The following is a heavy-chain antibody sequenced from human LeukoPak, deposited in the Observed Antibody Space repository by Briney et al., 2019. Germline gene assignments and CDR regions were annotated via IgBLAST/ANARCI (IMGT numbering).Heavy chain of an antibody. J-gene: IGHJ4*02. Sequence: PGGSLRLSCAASGFTFSRYAMHWVRQAPGKGLEYVSAISTNGGSTYYASSVKGRFTISRDNSKNTLYLQMVNLRPEDMAVYYCARGNDSSGYYYFFDYWGQGNLVTVSS. CDR2: ISTNGGST. CDR1: GFTFSRYA. V-gene: IGHV3-64*01. CDR3: ARGNDSSGYYYFFDY. D-gene: IGHD3-22*01.